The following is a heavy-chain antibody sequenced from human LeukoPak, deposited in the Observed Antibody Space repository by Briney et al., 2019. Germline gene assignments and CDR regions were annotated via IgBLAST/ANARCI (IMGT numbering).Heavy chain of an antibody. D-gene: IGHD6-13*01. CDR3: ARVVAAAGTGWFDP. Sequence: PSQTLSLTCTVSGGSISSGGYYWSWIRQPPGKGLEWIGYIYHSGSTYYNPSLKSRVTISVDRSKNQFSLKLSSVTAADTAVYYCARVVAAAGTGWFDPWGQGTLVTVSS. CDR2: IYHSGST. V-gene: IGHV4-30-2*01. J-gene: IGHJ5*02. CDR1: GGSISSGGYY.